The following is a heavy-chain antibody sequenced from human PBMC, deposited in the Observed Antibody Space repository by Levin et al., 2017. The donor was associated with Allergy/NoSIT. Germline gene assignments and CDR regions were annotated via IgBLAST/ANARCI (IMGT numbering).Heavy chain of an antibody. CDR3: ARHGRGTLGESHLDY. V-gene: IGHV4-39*01. J-gene: IGHJ4*02. CDR2: IYYSGST. Sequence: SETLSLTCIVSGGSISTSSHFWGWIRQPPGKGLEWFGSIYYSGSTSYNPSLKSRVTISVDTLKNQFSLKLSSVTAADTGVYYCARHGRGTLGESHLDYWGQGTLVTVSS. CDR1: GGSISTSSHF. D-gene: IGHD3-16*01.